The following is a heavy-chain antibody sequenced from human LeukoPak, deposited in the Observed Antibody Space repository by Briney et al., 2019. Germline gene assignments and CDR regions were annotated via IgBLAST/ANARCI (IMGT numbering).Heavy chain of an antibody. Sequence: PGGSLRLSCAASGFTFDDYAMHWVRQAPGKGLEWVSGISWNSGSIGYADSVKGRFTISRDNAKNSLYLQMNSLRAEDTALYYCAKAITRLYWCYDSSGYDAFDIWGQGTMVTVSS. CDR1: GFTFDDYA. D-gene: IGHD3-22*01. J-gene: IGHJ3*02. V-gene: IGHV3-9*01. CDR3: AKAITRLYWCYDSSGYDAFDI. CDR2: ISWNSGSI.